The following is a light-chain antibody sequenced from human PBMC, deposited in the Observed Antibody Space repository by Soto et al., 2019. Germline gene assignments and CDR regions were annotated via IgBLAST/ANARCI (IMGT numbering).Light chain of an antibody. CDR3: QQYETFSPWT. CDR1: QRIDTW. Sequence: GDRVTITCRASQRIDTWLAWYQQKPGTATKLLIYKATILQSGVPSRFSGSGSGTEFTLAISSLQPDDFATYYCQQYETFSPWTFGQGTKVDIK. J-gene: IGKJ1*01. V-gene: IGKV1-5*03. CDR2: KAT.